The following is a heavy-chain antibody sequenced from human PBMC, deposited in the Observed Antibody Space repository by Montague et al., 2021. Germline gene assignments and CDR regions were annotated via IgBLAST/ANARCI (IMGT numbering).Heavy chain of an antibody. CDR2: SHFMPEKYN. V-gene: IGHV6-1*01. D-gene: IGHD1-26*01. CDR1: GDSVGSVRAT. J-gene: IGHJ4*02. CDR3: ARTSASSDY. Sequence: CAISGDSVGSVRATRRSVEHTPALDPQRQLVSHFMPEKYNDYAVSVKSRITINPDTSKNQISLQLNSVTPEDTAVYYCARTSASSDYWGQGTLVTVSS.